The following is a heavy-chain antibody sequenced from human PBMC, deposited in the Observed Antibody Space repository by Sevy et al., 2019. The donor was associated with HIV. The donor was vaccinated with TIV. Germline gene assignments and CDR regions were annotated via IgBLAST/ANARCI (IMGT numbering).Heavy chain of an antibody. CDR1: GGSISSGGYY. D-gene: IGHD2-2*01. J-gene: IGHJ5*02. V-gene: IGHV4-31*03. Sequence: SETLSLTCTVSGGSISSGGYYWSWIRQHPGKGLEWIGYIYYSASTYYNPSLKSRVTISVDTSKNQFSLKLSSVTAAVTAVYYSAGGGGGIVVVPAAPYNWFAPWGQGTLVTVSS. CDR3: AGGGGGIVVVPAAPYNWFAP. CDR2: IYYSAST.